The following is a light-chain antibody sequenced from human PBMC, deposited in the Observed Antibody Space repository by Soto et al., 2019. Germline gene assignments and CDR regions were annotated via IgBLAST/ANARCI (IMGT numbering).Light chain of an antibody. CDR2: AAS. CDR1: QGLSSW. V-gene: IGKV1D-12*01. CDR3: QQAYSFPVT. Sequence: DIQMTQSPSSIPASVGERVTITCRASQGLSSWIAWYQQRPGKAPKLLIYAASSLQSGVPSRFSGSGSGTDFTLTIGSLQPEDFATYYCQQAYSFPVTFGQGTRLEIK. J-gene: IGKJ5*01.